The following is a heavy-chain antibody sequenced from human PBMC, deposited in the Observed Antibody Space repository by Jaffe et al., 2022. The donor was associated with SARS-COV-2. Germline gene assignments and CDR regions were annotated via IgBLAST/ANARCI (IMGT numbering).Heavy chain of an antibody. CDR1: GGSISSYY. V-gene: IGHV4-59*01. J-gene: IGHJ4*02. CDR2: IYYSGST. D-gene: IGHD6-19*01. CDR3: ARVRGSGWMEGTGFDY. Sequence: QVQLQESGPGLVKPSETLSLTCTVSGGSISSYYWSWIRQPPGKGLEWIGYIYYSGSTNYNPSLKSRVTISVDTSKNQFSLKLSSVTAADTAVYYCARVRGSGWMEGTGFDYWGQGTLVTVSS.